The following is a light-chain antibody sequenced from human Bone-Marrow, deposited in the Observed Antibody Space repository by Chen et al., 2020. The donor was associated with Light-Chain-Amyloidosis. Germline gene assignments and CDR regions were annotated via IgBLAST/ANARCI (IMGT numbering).Light chain of an antibody. V-gene: IGKV1-5*03. J-gene: IGKJ2*02. CDR3: QQYRLYACT. Sequence: DIRMTQSPPTLSASVGDRVTITCRASQDIGDWLSWFQHNTGKAPKLLSYKASNLQTGVPSRFSGSGSVSEFTLSINSLQPDDFATYFCQQYRLYACTFGQGTKLDLK. CDR1: QDIGDW. CDR2: KAS.